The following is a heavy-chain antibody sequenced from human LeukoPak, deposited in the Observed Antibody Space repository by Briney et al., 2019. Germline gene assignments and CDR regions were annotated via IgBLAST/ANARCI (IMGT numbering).Heavy chain of an antibody. J-gene: IGHJ2*01. D-gene: IGHD2-15*01. CDR2: ISYDGSNK. CDR3: ARVLDWYFDL. V-gene: IGHV3-30*04. CDR1: GFTFSSYA. Sequence: GGSLRLSCAASGFTFSSYAMHWVRQAPGKGLEWVAVISYDGSNKYYADSVKGRFTISRDNSKNTLYLQMNSLRAEDTAVYYCARVLDWYFDLWGRGTLVTVSS.